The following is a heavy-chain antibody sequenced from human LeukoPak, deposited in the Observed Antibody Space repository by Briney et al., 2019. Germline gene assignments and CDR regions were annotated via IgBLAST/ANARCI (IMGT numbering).Heavy chain of an antibody. CDR2: INTNTGNP. V-gene: IGHV7-4-1*02. Sequence: ASVKVPCKASGYTFTTYAMNWVRQAPGQGLEWMGWINTNTGNPTYAQGFTGRFVFSLDTSVSTAYLQISSLKAEDTAVYYCARESFNYYDSSGYTPWGQGTLVTVSS. CDR3: ARESFNYYDSSGYTP. J-gene: IGHJ4*02. CDR1: GYTFTTYA. D-gene: IGHD3-22*01.